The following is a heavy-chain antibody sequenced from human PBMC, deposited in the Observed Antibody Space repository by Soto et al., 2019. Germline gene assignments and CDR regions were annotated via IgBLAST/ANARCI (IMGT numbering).Heavy chain of an antibody. Sequence: QVKLVQSGTEVKRPGASVKISCKASGYTFTNYYMHWVRQAPGQDLEWMGVINPGSGTTTYAQRFQGRVTMTSDTSTSTVYVEVTSLRSEDTAQYYSAREFVTYYGMDVWGQGTTVSVSS. CDR2: INPGSGTT. CDR3: AREFVTYYGMDV. V-gene: IGHV1-46*01. J-gene: IGHJ6*01. D-gene: IGHD3-16*01. CDR1: GYTFTNYY.